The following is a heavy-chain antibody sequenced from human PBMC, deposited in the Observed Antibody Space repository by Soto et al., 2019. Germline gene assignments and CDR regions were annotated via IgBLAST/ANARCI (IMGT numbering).Heavy chain of an antibody. CDR1: GFTFSNYG. D-gene: IGHD3-10*01. CDR3: AKDRSTYYLVPPFDP. Sequence: PGGSLRLSCAASGFTFSNYGMHWVRQAPGKGLEWVAVISYDGDNKFYADSVKGRFTISRDNAKNSLYLQMNSLRAEDTAVYYCAKDRSTYYLVPPFDPWGQGTLVTVSS. CDR2: ISYDGDNK. J-gene: IGHJ5*02. V-gene: IGHV3-30*18.